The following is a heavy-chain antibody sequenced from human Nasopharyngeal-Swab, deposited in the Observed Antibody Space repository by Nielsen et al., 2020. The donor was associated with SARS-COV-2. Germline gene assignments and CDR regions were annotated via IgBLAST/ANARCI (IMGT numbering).Heavy chain of an antibody. Sequence: SETLSLTCTVSGGSTRTAYWSWIRQHPGKGLEWIGYIYYSGSTYYSPSLKSRVTISVDTSKNQFSLKLSSVTAADTAVYYCARARITMIVVVSAFDIWGQGTMVTVSS. CDR2: IYYSGST. CDR1: GGSTRTAY. CDR3: ARARITMIVVVSAFDI. J-gene: IGHJ3*02. D-gene: IGHD3-22*01. V-gene: IGHV4-59*06.